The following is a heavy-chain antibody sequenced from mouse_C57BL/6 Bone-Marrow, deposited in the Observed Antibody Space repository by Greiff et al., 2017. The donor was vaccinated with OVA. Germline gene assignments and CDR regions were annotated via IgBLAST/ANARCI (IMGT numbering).Heavy chain of an antibody. Sequence: DVMLVESGGGLVQPGGSMKLSCAASGFTFSDAWMDWVRQSPEKGLEWVAEIRNKANNHATYYAESVKGRFTISRDDSKSSVYLQMNSLRAEDTGIYYCTRGVTTVPYFDYWGQGTTLTVSS. D-gene: IGHD1-1*01. CDR2: IRNKANNHAT. V-gene: IGHV6-6*01. CDR1: GFTFSDAW. CDR3: TRGVTTVPYFDY. J-gene: IGHJ2*01.